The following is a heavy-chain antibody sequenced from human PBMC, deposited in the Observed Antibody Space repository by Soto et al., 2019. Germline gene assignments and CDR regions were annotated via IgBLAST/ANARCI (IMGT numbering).Heavy chain of an antibody. D-gene: IGHD1-26*01. V-gene: IGHV3-30*18. CDR3: AKDSMGDYYGMDV. Sequence: QVQLVESGGGVVQPGRSLRLSCAASGFTFSSFGMHWVRQAPGKGLEWVAVISFDGSKKYYADSVKGRFTISRDNSKNTLFLEMNSLRGEDTAVYYCAKDSMGDYYGMDVWGQGTTVTVSS. CDR2: ISFDGSKK. CDR1: GFTFSSFG. J-gene: IGHJ6*02.